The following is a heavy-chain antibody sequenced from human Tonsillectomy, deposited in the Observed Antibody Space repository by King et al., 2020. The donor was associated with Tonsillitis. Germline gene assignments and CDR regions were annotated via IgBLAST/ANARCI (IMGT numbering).Heavy chain of an antibody. V-gene: IGHV4-39*01. D-gene: IGHD6-6*01. CDR1: VGSISSSSYY. CDR2: IYYSWST. Sequence: LQLQESGPGLVKPSETLSLTCTVSVGSISSSSYYWGWIRQPPGKGLEWIGGIYYSWSTYYNPSLKSRVTISVDTSKNQFSLKLSSVTAADTAVYYCGRGGIAARWYNWFDPWGQGTLVTVSS. J-gene: IGHJ5*02. CDR3: GRGGIAARWYNWFDP.